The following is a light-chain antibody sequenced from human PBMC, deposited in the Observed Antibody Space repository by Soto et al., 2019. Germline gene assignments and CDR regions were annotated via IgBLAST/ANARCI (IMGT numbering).Light chain of an antibody. V-gene: IGLV2-14*01. J-gene: IGLJ2*01. CDR3: CSYTSLSTVV. CDR2: AVT. CDR1: SSDVGGYNH. Sequence: QSALTQPASVSGSPGQSITISCTGTSSDVGGYNHVSWYQHSPGKAPKLILFAVTDRPSGVSHRFSGSKSGTTASLTISGLQAEDEADYYCCSYTSLSTVVFGGGTKLTVL.